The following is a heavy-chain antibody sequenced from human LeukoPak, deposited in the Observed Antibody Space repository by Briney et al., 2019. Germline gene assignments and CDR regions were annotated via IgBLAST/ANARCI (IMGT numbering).Heavy chain of an antibody. CDR2: ISHSGST. J-gene: IGHJ1*01. D-gene: IGHD5-12*01. Sequence: SETLSLTCNVSGDSINTYFWNWIRQPPGKGLEWLGYISHSGSTNYNPSLKSRLTMSVDMSKNQFSLRLTSATAADTAVYFCAKSGLLRRAFFQDWGQGILVTVSS. V-gene: IGHV4-59*01. CDR1: GDSINTYF. CDR3: AKSGLLRRAFFQD.